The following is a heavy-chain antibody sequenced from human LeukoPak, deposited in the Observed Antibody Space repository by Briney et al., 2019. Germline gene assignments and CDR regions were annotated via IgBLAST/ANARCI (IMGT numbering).Heavy chain of an antibody. Sequence: ASVKVSCTASGYTFTSYAMHWVRQAPGQRLEWMGWINAGNGNTKYSQKFQGRVTITRDTSASTAYMELSSLRSEDTAVYYCAREPSGYSRYRWFDPWGQGTLVTVSS. J-gene: IGHJ5*02. CDR2: INAGNGNT. V-gene: IGHV1-3*01. CDR1: GYTFTSYA. D-gene: IGHD6-13*01. CDR3: AREPSGYSRYRWFDP.